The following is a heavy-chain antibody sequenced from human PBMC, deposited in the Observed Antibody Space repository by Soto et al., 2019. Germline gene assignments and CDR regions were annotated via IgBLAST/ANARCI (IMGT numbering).Heavy chain of an antibody. CDR2: IIPIFGTA. CDR1: GGTFSSYT. V-gene: IGHV1-69*13. J-gene: IGHJ6*02. D-gene: IGHD5-18*01. CDR3: ARGDTAMVNLDYYYYYGMDV. Sequence: GASVKVSCKASGGTFSSYTISWVRQAPGQGLGWMGGIIPIFGTANYAQKFQGRVTITADESTSTAYMGLSSLRSEDTAVYYCARGDTAMVNLDYYYYYGMDVWGQGTTVTVSS.